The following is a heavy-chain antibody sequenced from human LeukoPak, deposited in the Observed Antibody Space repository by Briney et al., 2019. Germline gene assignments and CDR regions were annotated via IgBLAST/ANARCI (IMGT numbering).Heavy chain of an antibody. CDR1: GFTFSSYA. CDR3: GKLQSDGLRTYYGMDV. V-gene: IGHV3-23*01. J-gene: IGHJ6*02. D-gene: IGHD4-17*01. CDR2: STGSGGTT. Sequence: GGSLRLSCAASGFTFSSYAMTWVRQAPGRGLEWVSASTGSGGTTYYADSVMGRFTIPRDNSKHTLYLQMNSLRAEDTAVYYCGKLQSDGLRTYYGMDVWGQRTRVTVSS.